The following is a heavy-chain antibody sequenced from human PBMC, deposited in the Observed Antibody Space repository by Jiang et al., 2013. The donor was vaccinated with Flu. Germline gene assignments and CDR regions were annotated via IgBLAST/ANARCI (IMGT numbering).Heavy chain of an antibody. CDR3: AHGYSSGWYLYYFDY. J-gene: IGHJ4*02. D-gene: IGHD6-19*01. V-gene: IGHV2-5*02. Sequence: PTQTLTLTCTFSGFSLSTSGVGVGWIRQPPGKALEWLALIYWDDDKRYSPSLKSRLTITKDTSKNQVVLTMTNMDPVDTATYYCAHGYSSGWYLYYFDYWGQGTLVTVSS. CDR1: GFSLSTSGVG. CDR2: IYWDDDK.